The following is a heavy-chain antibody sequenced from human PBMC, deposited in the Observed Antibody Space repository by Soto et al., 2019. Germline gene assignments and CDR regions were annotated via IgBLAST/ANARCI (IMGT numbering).Heavy chain of an antibody. J-gene: IGHJ4*02. D-gene: IGHD2-21*01. V-gene: IGHV3-33*01. CDR3: ARGLHSLFDY. CDR1: GFTFSNYG. CDR2: IWYDGNNK. Sequence: XGSLRLSCAASGFTFSNYGMHWVRQAPGKGLEWVAVIWYDGNNKYYADSVKGRFTISRDNSNNTLYVQMTSLRAEDTAVYYCARGLHSLFDYWGQGTLVTVSS.